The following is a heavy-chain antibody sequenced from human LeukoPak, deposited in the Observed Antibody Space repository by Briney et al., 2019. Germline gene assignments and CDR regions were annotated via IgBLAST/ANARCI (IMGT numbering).Heavy chain of an antibody. CDR3: AKQLGYCSDGSCYFPY. D-gene: IGHD2-15*01. V-gene: IGHV3-23*01. CDR1: GFTFSSSA. CDR2: ISNNGGYT. J-gene: IGHJ4*02. Sequence: GGSLRLSCAASGFTFSSSAMSWVRQASGKGLEWVSAISNNGGYTYYADSVQGRFTISRDNPKSTLCLQMNSLRAEDTAVYYCAKQLGYCSDGSCYFPYWGQGTLVTVSS.